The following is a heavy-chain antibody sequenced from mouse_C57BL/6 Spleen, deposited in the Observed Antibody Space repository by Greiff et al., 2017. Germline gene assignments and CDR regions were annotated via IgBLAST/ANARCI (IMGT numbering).Heavy chain of an antibody. V-gene: IGHV7-3*01. CDR2: IRNKANGYTT. D-gene: IGHD2-5*01. CDR3: ARNYYSNYFED. J-gene: IGHJ2*01. CDR1: GFTFTDYY. Sequence: EVKLQESGGGLVQPGGSLSLSCAASGFTFTDYYMSWVRQPPGKALEWLGFIRNKANGYTTEYSASVKGRFTISRDNYQSILYLQMNALRAEDSATYYCARNYYSNYFEDWGPGTTLTVSS.